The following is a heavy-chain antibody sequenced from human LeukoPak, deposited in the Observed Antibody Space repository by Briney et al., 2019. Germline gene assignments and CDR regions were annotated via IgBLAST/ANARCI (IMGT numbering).Heavy chain of an antibody. D-gene: IGHD3-22*01. J-gene: IGHJ5*02. CDR2: INHSGST. V-gene: IGHV4-34*01. Sequence: SWVRQPPGKGLEWIGEINHSGSTNYNPSLKSRVTISVDTSKNQFSLKLSSVTAADTAVYYCARDDTYYYDSSGYYGRTRNNWFDPWGQGTLVTVSS. CDR3: ARDDTYYYDSSGYYGRTRNNWFDP.